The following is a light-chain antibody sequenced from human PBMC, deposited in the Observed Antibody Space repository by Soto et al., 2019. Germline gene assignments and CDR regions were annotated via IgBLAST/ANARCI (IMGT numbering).Light chain of an antibody. CDR2: EVT. J-gene: IGLJ1*01. CDR3: SSYAGSNNRYV. CDR1: SSDVGGYNF. V-gene: IGLV2-8*01. Sequence: QSALTQPPSASGSPGQSVTISCTGTSSDVGGYNFVSWYQQHPGKAPKLLIYEVTKRPSGVPDRFSGSKSGNTASLTVSGRQAEDEADYYCSSYAGSNNRYVFGTGTKLTVL.